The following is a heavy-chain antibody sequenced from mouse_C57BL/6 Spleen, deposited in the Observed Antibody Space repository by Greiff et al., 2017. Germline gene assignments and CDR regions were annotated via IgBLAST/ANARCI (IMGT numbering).Heavy chain of an antibody. CDR2: ISDGGSYT. Sequence: EVQGVESGGGLVKPGGSLKLSCAASGFTFSSYAMSWVRQTPEKRLEWVATISDGGSYTYYPDKVKGRFTISRDNAKNNLYLQMSHLKSEDTAMYYCAREERNYAMDYWGQGTSVTVSS. CDR3: AREERNYAMDY. CDR1: GFTFSSYA. J-gene: IGHJ4*01. V-gene: IGHV5-4*01.